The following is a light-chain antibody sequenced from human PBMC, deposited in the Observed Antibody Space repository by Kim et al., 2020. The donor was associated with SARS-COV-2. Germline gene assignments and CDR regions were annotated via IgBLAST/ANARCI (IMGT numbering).Light chain of an antibody. V-gene: IGKV1-5*01. CDR3: QQYNSYSSSWT. CDR2: DAS. Sequence: DIQMTQSPSTLSASVGDRVTITCRASQSISSWLAWYQQKPGKAPKLLIYDASSLESGVPSRSSGSGSGTEFTLTISSLQPDDFATYYCQQYNSYSSSWTFGQGTKVDIK. J-gene: IGKJ1*01. CDR1: QSISSW.